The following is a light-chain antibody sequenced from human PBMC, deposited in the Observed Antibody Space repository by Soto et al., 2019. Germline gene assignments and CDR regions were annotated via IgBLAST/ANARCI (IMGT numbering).Light chain of an antibody. CDR2: DAS. CDR1: QGIGST. Sequence: EIVMTQSPATLSVSPGERATLSCRASQGIGSTLAWYQQKPGQTPKLLIYDASTRATGVPARFSGGGSGTDFTLTISSLEPEDFAIYYCQQRETFGQGTKVDIK. J-gene: IGKJ1*01. CDR3: QQRET. V-gene: IGKV3D-11*01.